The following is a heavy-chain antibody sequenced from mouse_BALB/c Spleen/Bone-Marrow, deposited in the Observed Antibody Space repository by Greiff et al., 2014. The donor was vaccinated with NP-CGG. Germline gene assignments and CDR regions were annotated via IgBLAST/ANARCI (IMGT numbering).Heavy chain of an antibody. CDR3: ARRTGPYYGNYDAMDY. CDR1: GYTFTSYT. J-gene: IGHJ4*01. D-gene: IGHD2-10*01. Sequence: LEESAAELARPGASVKMSCKASGYTFTSYTMHWVKQRPGQGLEWIGYINPSSGYTEYNQKFKDKTTLTADKSSSTAYMQLSSLTSEDSAVYYCARRTGPYYGNYDAMDYWGQGTSVTVSS. V-gene: IGHV1-4*02. CDR2: INPSSGYT.